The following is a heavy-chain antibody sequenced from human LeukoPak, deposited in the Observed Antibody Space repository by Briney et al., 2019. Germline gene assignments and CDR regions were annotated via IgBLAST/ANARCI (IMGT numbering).Heavy chain of an antibody. CDR1: GFTFSSYV. J-gene: IGHJ4*02. D-gene: IGHD6-19*01. CDR3: AKVFGYSSGYNY. Sequence: GGSLRLSCAASGFTFSSYVMSWVRQAPGKGLEWVSAISGGGGSTYYADSVKGRFTISRDNSKNTLHLQMSSLRAEDTAVYYCAKVFGYSSGYNYWGQGTLVTVSS. V-gene: IGHV3-23*01. CDR2: ISGGGGST.